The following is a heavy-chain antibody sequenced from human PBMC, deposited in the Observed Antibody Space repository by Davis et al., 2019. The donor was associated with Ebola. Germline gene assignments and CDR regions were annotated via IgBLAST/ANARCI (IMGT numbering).Heavy chain of an antibody. CDR3: AKDQAGVGATTFWYFDL. D-gene: IGHD1-26*01. Sequence: PGGSLRLSCAVSGFTFSTYAMSWVRQAPGKGLEWVSGISDSGGNTYYADSVQGRFTISRDNSKNTLDLQMNSLRAEDTAVYYCAKDQAGVGATTFWYFDLWGRGALVTVSS. V-gene: IGHV3-23*01. J-gene: IGHJ2*01. CDR2: ISDSGGNT. CDR1: GFTFSTYA.